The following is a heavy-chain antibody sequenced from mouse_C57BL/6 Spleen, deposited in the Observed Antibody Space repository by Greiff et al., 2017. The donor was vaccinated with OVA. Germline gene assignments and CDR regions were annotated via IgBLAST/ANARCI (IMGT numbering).Heavy chain of an antibody. Sequence: EVHLVESGPELVKPGASVKISCKASGYSFTDYNMNWVKQSNGKSLEWIGVINPNYGTTSYNQKFKGKATLTVDQSSSTAYMQLNSLTSEDSAVYYCARGLFPPTPGGFAYWGQGTLVTVSA. CDR2: INPNYGTT. J-gene: IGHJ3*01. CDR1: GYSFTDYN. D-gene: IGHD3-1*01. V-gene: IGHV1-39*01. CDR3: ARGLFPPTPGGFAY.